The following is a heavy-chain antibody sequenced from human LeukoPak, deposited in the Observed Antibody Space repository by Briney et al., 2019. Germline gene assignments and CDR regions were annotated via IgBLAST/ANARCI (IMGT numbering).Heavy chain of an antibody. Sequence: GRSLRLSCAASGFTFSTYGMHWVRQAPGKRLEGVAVISYDGSNKYYADSVKGRFTISRDNSKNTLYLQMNSLRAEDTAVYYCAKTAWELGYCSSTSCYHFDYWGQGTLVTVSS. D-gene: IGHD2-2*01. CDR2: ISYDGSNK. J-gene: IGHJ4*02. CDR3: AKTAWELGYCSSTSCYHFDY. CDR1: GFTFSTYG. V-gene: IGHV3-30*18.